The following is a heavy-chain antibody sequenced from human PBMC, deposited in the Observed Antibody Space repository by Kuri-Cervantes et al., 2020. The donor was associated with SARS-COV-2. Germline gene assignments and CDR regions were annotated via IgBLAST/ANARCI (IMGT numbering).Heavy chain of an antibody. D-gene: IGHD3-10*01. Sequence: GESLKISCAASGFTFSNYAMNWVRQAPGKGLEWVSGISGSGGSTYYADSVKGRFTISRDNSKNTLYLQMNSLRAEDTAVYYCAKDRRGSGPFDYWGQGTLVTVSS. J-gene: IGHJ4*02. V-gene: IGHV3-23*01. CDR3: AKDRRGSGPFDY. CDR1: GFTFSNYA. CDR2: ISGSGGST.